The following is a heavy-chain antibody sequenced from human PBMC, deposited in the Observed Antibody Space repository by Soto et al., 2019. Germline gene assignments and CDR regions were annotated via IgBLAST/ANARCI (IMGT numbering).Heavy chain of an antibody. D-gene: IGHD3-10*01. V-gene: IGHV3-53*01. CDR3: ARDYYYGSGNYYRADYYHYGMDV. J-gene: IGHJ6*02. Sequence: LRLSCAASGFTVTSYYMSWVRQAPGKGLEWVSLIYTGGNTNYADSVKGRFTISRDNSKNTLYLQMNSLRAEDTAVYYCARDYYYGSGNYYRADYYHYGMDVWGQGTTVTVSS. CDR2: IYTGGNT. CDR1: GFTVTSYY.